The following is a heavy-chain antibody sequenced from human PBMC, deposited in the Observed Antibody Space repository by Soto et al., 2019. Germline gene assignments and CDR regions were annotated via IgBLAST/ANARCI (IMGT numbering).Heavy chain of an antibody. CDR2: INPSGGST. CDR3: ARDGEPAPYYYGMDV. CDR1: GYTFTRYY. V-gene: IGHV1-46*01. J-gene: IGHJ6*02. D-gene: IGHD1-26*01. Sequence: GASVKVSCKASGYTFTRYYMHWVRQAPGQGLEWMGIINPSGGSTSYAQKFQGRVTMTRDTSTSTVYMELSSLRSEDTAVYYCARDGEPAPYYYGMDVWGQGTTVTVSS.